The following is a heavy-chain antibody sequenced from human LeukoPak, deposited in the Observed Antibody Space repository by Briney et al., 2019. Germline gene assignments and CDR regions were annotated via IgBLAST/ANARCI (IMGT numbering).Heavy chain of an antibody. CDR3: ARGQIVVVVAATLPIDY. V-gene: IGHV3-30-3*01. J-gene: IGHJ4*02. Sequence: GGSLRLSCAASGFTFSSYAMHWVRQAPGKGLEWVAVISYDGSNKYYADSVKGRFTISRDNSKNTLYLQMNSLRAEDTAVYYCARGQIVVVVAATLPIDYWGQGTLVTVSS. CDR2: ISYDGSNK. D-gene: IGHD2-15*01. CDR1: GFTFSSYA.